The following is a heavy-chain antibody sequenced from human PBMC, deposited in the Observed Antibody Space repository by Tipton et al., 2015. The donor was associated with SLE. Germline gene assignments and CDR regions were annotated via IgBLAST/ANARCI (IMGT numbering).Heavy chain of an antibody. CDR3: ARLSSGTGDFEH. D-gene: IGHD7-27*01. Sequence: TLSLTCTVSGGSVSSGPYYWGWIRQPPGKGLEWIGSIYYTGTTYYNPSLKSRVTISVETSKTHFSLKMSSVTAADTAMYYCARLSSGTGDFEHWGQGTLVIVSS. CDR2: IYYTGTT. J-gene: IGHJ4*02. CDR1: GGSVSSGPYY. V-gene: IGHV4-39*01.